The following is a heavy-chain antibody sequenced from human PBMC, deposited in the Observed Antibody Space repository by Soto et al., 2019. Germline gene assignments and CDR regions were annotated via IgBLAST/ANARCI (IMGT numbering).Heavy chain of an antibody. CDR2: IDPSDSYT. Sequence: PRESLRIPCKCAGDSFTSYWISWVRQLPGKGLEWMGRIDPSDSYTNYSPSFQGHVTISADKSVSTAYLQWSSLKASDTAMYYCAREAGGTRTMDVWGQGTTVTVSS. J-gene: IGHJ6*02. D-gene: IGHD2-8*01. CDR1: GDSFTSYW. CDR3: AREAGGTRTMDV. V-gene: IGHV5-10-1*01.